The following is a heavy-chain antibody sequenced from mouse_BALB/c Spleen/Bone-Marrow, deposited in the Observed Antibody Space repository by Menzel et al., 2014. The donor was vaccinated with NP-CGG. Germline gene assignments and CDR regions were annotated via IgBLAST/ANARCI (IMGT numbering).Heavy chain of an antibody. CDR3: ARSVHFDY. J-gene: IGHJ2*01. CDR1: GYTFTDNT. Sequence: EVKLMESGPELVKPGASMNISCKTSGYTFTDNTIHWVKQSQGKSLEWIGSINPNIGGSTYNQNFKDKATLTVDKSSRTAYMELRSLTSEDSAVYYCARSVHFDYWGQGSTLTVSS. V-gene: IGHV1-18*01. CDR2: INPNIGGS.